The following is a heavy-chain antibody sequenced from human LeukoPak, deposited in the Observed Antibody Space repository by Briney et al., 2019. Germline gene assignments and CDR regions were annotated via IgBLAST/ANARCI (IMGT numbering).Heavy chain of an antibody. D-gene: IGHD2-21*01. Sequence: GGSLRLSCGASGLTFSTYSMNWVRQAPGKGLEWVSYISSDSGTIYYADSVKGRFTISRDNAKNTLYLQMNSLRAEDTAVYYCAKSPLIVVVIAVDYWGQGTLVTVSS. CDR2: ISSDSGTI. CDR1: GLTFSTYS. CDR3: AKSPLIVVVIAVDY. V-gene: IGHV3-48*01. J-gene: IGHJ4*02.